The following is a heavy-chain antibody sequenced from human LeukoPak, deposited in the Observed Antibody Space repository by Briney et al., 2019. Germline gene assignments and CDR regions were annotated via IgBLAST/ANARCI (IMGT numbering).Heavy chain of an antibody. Sequence: SVKVSCKASGGTFISYAISWVRQAPGQGLEWMGGIIPIFGTANYAQKLQGRGTITADDSTSPAYLELSSMRSEDTAVYYSARGFYGDYRGITLHYFDYWGQGTLVTVSS. CDR2: IIPIFGTA. J-gene: IGHJ4*02. D-gene: IGHD4-17*01. V-gene: IGHV1-69*01. CDR1: GGTFISYA. CDR3: ARGFYGDYRGITLHYFDY.